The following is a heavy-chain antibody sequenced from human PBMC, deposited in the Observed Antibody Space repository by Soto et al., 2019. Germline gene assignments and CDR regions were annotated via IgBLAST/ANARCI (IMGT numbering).Heavy chain of an antibody. CDR1: GFTFSSYG. J-gene: IGHJ6*02. V-gene: IGHV3-30*18. CDR2: ISYDGSNK. CDR3: AKDHAATTLNYYYYGMDD. Sequence: QVQLVESGGGVVQPGRSLRLSCAASGFTFSSYGMHWVRQAAGKGLEWVAVISYDGSNKYYADSVKGRFTISRDNSKNTLYLQINSLRAEDTAVYYCAKDHAATTLNYYYYGMDDWGQGTTVTVSS. D-gene: IGHD5-12*01.